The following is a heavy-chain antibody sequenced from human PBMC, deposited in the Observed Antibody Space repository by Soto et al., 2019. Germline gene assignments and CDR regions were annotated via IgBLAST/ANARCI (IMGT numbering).Heavy chain of an antibody. CDR3: ANASTYEHVWGRFTYYFEH. D-gene: IGHD3-16*01. CDR2: ISGSGDRT. Sequence: PGVCXRLSGESGGFRFGTYSSIGLRHAPGKGLECVSGISGSGDRTHYEDSVKGRFSISRDNSQNKLHLQMNSMRAEDTEVHYCANASTYEHVWGRFTYYFEHSGHGALV. CDR1: GFRFGTYS. J-gene: IGHJ4*01. V-gene: IGHV3-23*01.